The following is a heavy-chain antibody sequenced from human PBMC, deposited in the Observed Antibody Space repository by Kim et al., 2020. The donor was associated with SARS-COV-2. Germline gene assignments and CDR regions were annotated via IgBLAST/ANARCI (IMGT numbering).Heavy chain of an antibody. J-gene: IGHJ4*02. V-gene: IGHV1-69*13. CDR3: ARDRGLRLGELSVDY. CDR2: IIPIFGTA. Sequence: SVKVSCKASGGTFSSYAISWVRQAPGQGLEWMGGIIPIFGTANYAQKFQGRVTITADESTSTAYMELSSLRSEDTAVYYCARDRGLRLGELSVDYWGQGTLVTVSS. D-gene: IGHD3-16*02. CDR1: GGTFSSYA.